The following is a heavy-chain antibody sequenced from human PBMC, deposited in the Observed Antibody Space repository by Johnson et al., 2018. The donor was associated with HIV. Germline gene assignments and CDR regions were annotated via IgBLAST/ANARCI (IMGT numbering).Heavy chain of an antibody. CDR2: IKEDGSEK. J-gene: IGHJ3*02. CDR1: GFTFSSYW. Sequence: VQLVESGGGLVQPGGSLRLSCAASGFTFSSYWMSWVRQAPGKGLEWVANIKEDGSEKYYVDSVRGRFTISRDNAKNSLYLQMNSLRAEDTAVYYCARPIARGASDIWGQGTMVTVSS. D-gene: IGHD3-10*01. CDR3: ARPIARGASDI. V-gene: IGHV3-7*03.